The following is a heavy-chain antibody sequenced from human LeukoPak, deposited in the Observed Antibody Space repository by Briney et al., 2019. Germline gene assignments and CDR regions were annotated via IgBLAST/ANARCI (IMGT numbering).Heavy chain of an antibody. CDR1: GYTFTSYY. CDR3: ARAGGIAVAGSKYYYYYYYMDV. D-gene: IGHD6-19*01. V-gene: IGHV1-46*01. Sequence: ASVKVSCKASGYTFTSYYMHWVRQAPGQGLEWMGIINPSGGSTSYAQKFQGRVTMTRDMSTSTVYMELSSLRSEDTAVYYCARAGGIAVAGSKYYYYYYYMDVWGKGTTVTVFS. CDR2: INPSGGST. J-gene: IGHJ6*03.